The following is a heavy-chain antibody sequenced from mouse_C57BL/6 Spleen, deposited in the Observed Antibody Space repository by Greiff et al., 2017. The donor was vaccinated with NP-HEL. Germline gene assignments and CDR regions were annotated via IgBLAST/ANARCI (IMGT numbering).Heavy chain of an antibody. CDR3: ARHEERDYYGSGLDY. CDR1: GYTFTEYT. J-gene: IGHJ2*01. D-gene: IGHD1-1*01. Sequence: VQLQQSGAELVKPGASVKLSCTASGYTFTEYTIHWVKQRSGQGLEWIGWFYPGSGSIKYNEKFKDKATLTADKSSSTVYMELSRLTSEDSAVYVCARHEERDYYGSGLDYWGQGTTLTVAS. V-gene: IGHV1-62-2*01. CDR2: FYPGSGSI.